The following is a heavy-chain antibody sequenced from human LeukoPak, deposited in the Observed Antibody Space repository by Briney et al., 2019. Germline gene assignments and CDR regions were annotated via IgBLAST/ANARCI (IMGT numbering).Heavy chain of an antibody. D-gene: IGHD4-4*01. CDR3: ARARAYSNLFDY. Sequence: SVKVTCKASGGTFSSYAISWVRQAPGQGLEWMGGIIPIFGTANYAQKFQGRVTITADESTSTAYMELSSLRSEDTAVYYCARARAYSNLFDYWGQGTLVTVSS. CDR2: IIPIFGTA. CDR1: GGTFSSYA. J-gene: IGHJ4*02. V-gene: IGHV1-69*01.